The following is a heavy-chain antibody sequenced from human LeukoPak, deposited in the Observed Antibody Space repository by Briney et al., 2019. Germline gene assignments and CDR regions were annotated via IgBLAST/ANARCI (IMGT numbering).Heavy chain of an antibody. Sequence: CKDSGYSFTTYWIGWVRQMPGKGLEWMGIIYPGDSDTRYSPSFQGQATISADKSISTAYLQWSSLKASDTGIYYCXRRGQSSNYFDYWGQGTLVTVSS. D-gene: IGHD6-6*01. J-gene: IGHJ4*02. CDR2: IYPGDSDT. CDR3: XRRGQSSNYFDY. V-gene: IGHV5-51*01. CDR1: GYSFTTYW.